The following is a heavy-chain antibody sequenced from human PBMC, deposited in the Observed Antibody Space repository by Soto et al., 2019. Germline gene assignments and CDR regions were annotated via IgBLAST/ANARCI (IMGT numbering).Heavy chain of an antibody. CDR3: ARVSSGSSLYYFDY. CDR2: MYSGGNT. D-gene: IGHD1-26*01. J-gene: IGHJ4*02. V-gene: IGHV4-59*01. CDR1: GGSISGYY. Sequence: KTSETLSLTCTVSGGSISGYYWSWIRQPPGKGLEWIGYMYSGGNTNYNPSLKSRVTLSVDTSKNQFSLKVSSVTAADTAVYYCARVSSGSSLYYFDYWGQGTLVTVSS.